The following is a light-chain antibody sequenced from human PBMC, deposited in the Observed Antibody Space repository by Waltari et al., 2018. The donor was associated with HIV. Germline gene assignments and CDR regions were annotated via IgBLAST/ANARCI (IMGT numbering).Light chain of an antibody. CDR2: GTS. Sequence: QSVLTPMPSVSGSPGQRVTISCTGTSSNLGTIYHLSWFQQVPGTAPKLLIYGTSNRPSGVPDRFSGSKSGTSASLTITGLQAEDEADYYCQSFDSSLGGRGVFGGGTKLTVL. CDR1: SSNLGTIYH. V-gene: IGLV1-40*01. J-gene: IGLJ3*02. CDR3: QSFDSSLGGRGV.